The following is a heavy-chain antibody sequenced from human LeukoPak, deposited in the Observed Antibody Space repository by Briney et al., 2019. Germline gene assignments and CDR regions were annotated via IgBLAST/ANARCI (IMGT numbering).Heavy chain of an antibody. CDR1: GFTFSSYA. CDR3: AKDNTKRPY. J-gene: IGHJ4*02. Sequence: GESLRLSCAASGFTFSSYAMSWVRQAPGKGLEWVSVISGNGGDTYYADSVKGRFTISRDNSKNTLYLQINSLRAEDTAVYYCAKDNTKRPYWGQGTLVTVSS. V-gene: IGHV3-23*01. CDR2: ISGNGGDT. D-gene: IGHD1-1*01.